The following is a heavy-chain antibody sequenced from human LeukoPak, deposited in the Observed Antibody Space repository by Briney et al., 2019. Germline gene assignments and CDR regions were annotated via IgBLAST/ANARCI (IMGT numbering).Heavy chain of an antibody. CDR2: ISTSSSYI. J-gene: IGHJ3*02. D-gene: IGHD3-10*01. CDR1: GFTFSSYS. V-gene: IGHV3-21*01. Sequence: GGSLRLSCAASGFTFSSYSLNWVRQAPGKGLEWVSSISTSSSYIYNADSVKGRFTISRDNAMNSLYLQMNSLRADDMAVYYCARDFNTVRGALGALDIWGQGTMVTVSS. CDR3: ARDFNTVRGALGALDI.